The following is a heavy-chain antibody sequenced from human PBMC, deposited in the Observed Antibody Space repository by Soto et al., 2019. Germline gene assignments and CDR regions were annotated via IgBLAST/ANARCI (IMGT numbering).Heavy chain of an antibody. Sequence: SETLSLTCTVSGGSISSSSYYWGWIRQPPGKGLEWIGSIYYSGSTYYNPSLKSRVTISVDTSKNQFSLKLSSVTAADTAVYYCARHASPAYCGGDCYLWDNWFDPWGQGTLVTVSS. CDR1: GGSISSSSYY. J-gene: IGHJ5*02. D-gene: IGHD2-21*02. CDR3: ARHASPAYCGGDCYLWDNWFDP. CDR2: IYYSGST. V-gene: IGHV4-39*01.